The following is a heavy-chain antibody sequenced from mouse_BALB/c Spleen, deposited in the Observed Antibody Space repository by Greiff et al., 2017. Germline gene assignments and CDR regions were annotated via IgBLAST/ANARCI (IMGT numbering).Heavy chain of an antibody. CDR2: INPYNDGT. D-gene: IGHD1-1*01. CDR3: SRTVMS. Sequence: EVQLQQSGAELVKPGASVKLSCKASGYTFTSYVMHWVKQKPGQGLEWIGYINPYNDGTKYNEKVKGKATMTSDKPYSTAYMELSRLTSEDSAVYYCSRTVMSWGQGTSVTVSS. CDR1: GYTFTSYV. J-gene: IGHJ4*01. V-gene: IGHV1-14*01.